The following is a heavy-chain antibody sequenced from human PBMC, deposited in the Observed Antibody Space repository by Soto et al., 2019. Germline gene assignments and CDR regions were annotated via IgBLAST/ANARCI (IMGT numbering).Heavy chain of an antibody. J-gene: IGHJ6*02. V-gene: IGHV1-46*01. Sequence: ASVKVSCKASGYTFTSYYMHWVRQAPGRGLEWMGIINPSGGSTSYAQKFQGRVTMTRDTSTSRVYMELSSLRSEDTAVYYCAGGVAVTSFLPYHHSGIDGRGPGPTVTVSS. CDR1: GYTFTSYY. CDR3: AGGVAVTSFLPYHHSGIDG. CDR2: INPSGGST. D-gene: IGHD2-15*01.